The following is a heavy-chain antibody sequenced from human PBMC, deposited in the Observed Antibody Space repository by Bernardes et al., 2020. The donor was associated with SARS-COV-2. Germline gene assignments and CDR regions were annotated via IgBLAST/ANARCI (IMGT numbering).Heavy chain of an antibody. Sequence: GGSLRLSCEGTGLTFSGYWMHWVRQVPGKGLMWVSRINGVGMSTSYADSVEGRFTVSRDSAKNTLFLQMNSLRDDDTGVYYCARARLRFSIFDAFDIWGQGALVIVSS. D-gene: IGHD3-3*01. CDR2: INGVGMST. V-gene: IGHV3-74*01. J-gene: IGHJ3*02. CDR3: ARARLRFSIFDAFDI. CDR1: GLTFSGYW.